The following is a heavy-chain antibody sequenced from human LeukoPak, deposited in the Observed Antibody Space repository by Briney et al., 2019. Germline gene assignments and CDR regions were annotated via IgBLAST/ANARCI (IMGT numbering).Heavy chain of an antibody. CDR1: GFTFSSYS. D-gene: IGHD6-6*01. J-gene: IGHJ4*02. CDR3: TRGLGGQLVGNFDY. V-gene: IGHV3-21*03. CDR2: ISSSSSNI. Sequence: GGSLRLSCAASGFTFSSYSMNWVRQAPGKGLEWVSSISSSSSNIYYADSVKGRFTISRDNAKNSLYLQMNSLKTEDTAVYYCTRGLGGQLVGNFDYWGQGTMVTVSS.